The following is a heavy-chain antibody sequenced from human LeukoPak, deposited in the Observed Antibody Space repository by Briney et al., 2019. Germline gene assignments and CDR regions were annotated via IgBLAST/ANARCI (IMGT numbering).Heavy chain of an antibody. Sequence: PSETLSLTCTVSGGSISSSSYYWGWIRQPPGKGLEWIGSIYYSGSTYYNPSLKSRVTISVDTSKNQFSLKLSSVTAADTAVYYCARDPAVAGSKVYYYGMDVWGQGTTVTVSS. CDR3: ARDPAVAGSKVYYYGMDV. D-gene: IGHD6-19*01. V-gene: IGHV4-39*07. J-gene: IGHJ6*02. CDR2: IYYSGST. CDR1: GGSISSSSYY.